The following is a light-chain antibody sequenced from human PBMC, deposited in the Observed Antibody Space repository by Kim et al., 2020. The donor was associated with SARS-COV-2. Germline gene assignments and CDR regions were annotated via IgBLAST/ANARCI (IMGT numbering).Light chain of an antibody. V-gene: IGKV1-NL1*01. CDR1: QDISNS. CDR2: ATS. J-gene: IGKJ4*01. CDR3: QQYYSHPLT. Sequence: ASVGNRLPLTYRASQDISNSLAWYQQKPGKAPKLLLSATSKLERGVPSRFSGSGSGTTYTLTISNLQPEDFATYYCQQYYSHPLTFGGGTKVDIK.